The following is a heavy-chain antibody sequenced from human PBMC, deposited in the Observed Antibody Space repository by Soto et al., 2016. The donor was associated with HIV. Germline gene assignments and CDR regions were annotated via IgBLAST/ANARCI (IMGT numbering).Heavy chain of an antibody. V-gene: IGHV3-11*01. CDR1: GFTFSDYY. CDR2: ISTSGRTI. Sequence: VQLVESGGGLVKPGGSLRIPCAASGFTFSDYYMSWIRQAPGKGLEWVSYISTSGRTIYYADSVKGRFTISRDTARNSLYLQMNSLRAEDTGLYYCVRGKGNWNYVFDYWGQGTLVTVSS. CDR3: VRGKGNWNYVFDY. J-gene: IGHJ4*02. D-gene: IGHD1-7*01.